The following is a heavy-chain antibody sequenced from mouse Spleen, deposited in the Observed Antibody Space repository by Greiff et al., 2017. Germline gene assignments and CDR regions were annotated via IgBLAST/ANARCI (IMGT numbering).Heavy chain of an antibody. CDR1: GYTFTSYW. CDR3: AREGITTVVATYYYAMDY. J-gene: IGHJ4*01. Sequence: QVQLKQPGAELVKPGASVKLSCKASGYTFTSYWMHWVKQRPGQGLEWIGMIHPNSGSTNYNEKFKSKATLTVDKSSSTAYMQLSSLTSEDSAVYYCAREGITTVVATYYYAMDYWGQGTSVTVSS. V-gene: IGHV1-64*01. D-gene: IGHD1-1*01. CDR2: IHPNSGST.